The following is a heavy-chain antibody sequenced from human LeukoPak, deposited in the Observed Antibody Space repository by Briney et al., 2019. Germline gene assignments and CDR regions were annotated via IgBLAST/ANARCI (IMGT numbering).Heavy chain of an antibody. CDR3: AREGDGLWFGEHHFDY. CDR2: IYTSGST. CDR1: GGSVSSGSYY. J-gene: IGHJ4*02. V-gene: IGHV4-61*02. Sequence: SETLSLTCTVSGGSVSSGSYYWSWIRQPAGKGLEWIGRIYTSGSTNYNPSLKSRVTMSVDTSKNQFSLKLSSVTAADTAVYYCAREGDGLWFGEHHFDYWGQGTLVTVSS. D-gene: IGHD3-10*01.